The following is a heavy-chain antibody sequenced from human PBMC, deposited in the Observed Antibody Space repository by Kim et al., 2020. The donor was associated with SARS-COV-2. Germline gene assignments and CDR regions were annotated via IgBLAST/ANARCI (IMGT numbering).Heavy chain of an antibody. Sequence: SETLSLTCTVSGGSISSYYWSWIRQPPGKGLEWIGYIYYSGSTNYSPSLNSRVTISVDTSKNQFSLKLSSVTAADTAVYYCARDGGYASGSSIWGQGTMVTVSS. V-gene: IGHV4-59*01. CDR3: ARDGGYASGSSI. J-gene: IGHJ3*02. CDR2: IYYSGST. CDR1: GGSISSYY. D-gene: IGHD3-10*01.